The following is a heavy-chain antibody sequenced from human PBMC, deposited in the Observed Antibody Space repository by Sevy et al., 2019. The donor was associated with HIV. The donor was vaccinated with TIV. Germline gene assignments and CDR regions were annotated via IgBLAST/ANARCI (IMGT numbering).Heavy chain of an antibody. CDR2: IKQDAGQK. Sequence: GGSLILSCAASGFTFSKYWMGWVRQAPGKGLEWVANIKQDAGQKYYVDSVKGRFTISRDNAKNSLNLQMNSLRAEDTAVYFCARDDGNYYFHYWGQGTLVTVSS. V-gene: IGHV3-7*01. CDR1: GFTFSKYW. J-gene: IGHJ4*02. D-gene: IGHD1-7*01. CDR3: ARDDGNYYFHY.